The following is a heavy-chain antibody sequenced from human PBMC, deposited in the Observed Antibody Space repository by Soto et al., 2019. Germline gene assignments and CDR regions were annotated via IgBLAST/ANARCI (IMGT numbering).Heavy chain of an antibody. CDR3: AKNQGVELVPLATVDWFDP. Sequence: GGSLRLSCAASGFTFSSYAMSWVRQAPGKGLEWVSAISGSGGSTYYADSVKGRFTISRDNSKSTVYLELNNLSAEDTAVYHCAKNQGVELVPLATVDWFDPWGQGSVVTVSS. J-gene: IGHJ5*02. D-gene: IGHD1-26*01. V-gene: IGHV3-23*01. CDR2: ISGSGGST. CDR1: GFTFSSYA.